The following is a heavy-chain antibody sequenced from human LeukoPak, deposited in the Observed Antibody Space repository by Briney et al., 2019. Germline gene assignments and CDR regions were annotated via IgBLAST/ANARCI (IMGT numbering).Heavy chain of an antibody. CDR1: GFTFSSYG. V-gene: IGHV3-33*01. Sequence: GGSLRLSCAASGFTFSSYGMHWVRQAPGKGLEWVAVIRYDGSNKYYADSVKGRFTISRDNSKNTLYLQMNSLRAEDTAVYYCARGFYYYYYMDVWGKGTTVTVSS. CDR2: IRYDGSNK. CDR3: ARGFYYYYYMDV. J-gene: IGHJ6*03.